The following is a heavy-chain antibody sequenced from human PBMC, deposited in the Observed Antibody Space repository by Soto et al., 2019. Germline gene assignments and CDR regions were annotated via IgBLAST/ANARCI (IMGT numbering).Heavy chain of an antibody. CDR1: RASVGSTYYY. J-gene: IGHJ4*02. D-gene: IGHD2-15*01. Sequence: SETLSLTCTVSRASVGSTYYYRTWIRQPPGKGLEWIGYIFYSGSTSYNPSLESRVTISADTSKDQFSLKLRSVTAADTAVYYCVREGCSGGSCYSGYNLGIDYWGPGILVTVSS. CDR3: VREGCSGGSCYSGYNLGIDY. V-gene: IGHV4-61*01. CDR2: IFYSGST.